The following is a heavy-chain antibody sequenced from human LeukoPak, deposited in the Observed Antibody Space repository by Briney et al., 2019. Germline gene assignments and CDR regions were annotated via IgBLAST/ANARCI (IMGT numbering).Heavy chain of an antibody. CDR1: GGAINSYY. D-gene: IGHD6-19*01. Sequence: PSETLSLTCNVSGGAINSYYWSWIRQPPGKGLEWIGYIYYRGSTMYNPSLKSRVTISVDTSKNQFSLKLSSVTTADTAVYYCASASTGWYDAFDIWGQGTMVTVSS. V-gene: IGHV4-59*01. CDR3: ASASTGWYDAFDI. J-gene: IGHJ3*02. CDR2: IYYRGST.